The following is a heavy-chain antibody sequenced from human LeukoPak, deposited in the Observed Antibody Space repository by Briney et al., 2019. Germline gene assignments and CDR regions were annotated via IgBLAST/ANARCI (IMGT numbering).Heavy chain of an antibody. CDR2: IYSGGST. D-gene: IGHD3-10*01. J-gene: IGHJ6*02. Sequence: PGGSLRLSCAASGFTVSSNYMSWVRQAPGKGLEWVSVIYSGGSTYYADSVKGRFTISRDNSKNTLYLQMNSLRAEDTAVCYCAREPFGEDGMDVWGQGTTVTVSS. CDR1: GFTVSSNY. CDR3: AREPFGEDGMDV. V-gene: IGHV3-66*01.